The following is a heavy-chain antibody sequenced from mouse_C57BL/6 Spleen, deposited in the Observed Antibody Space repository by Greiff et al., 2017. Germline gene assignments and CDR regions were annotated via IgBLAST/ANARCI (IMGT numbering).Heavy chain of an antibody. CDR1: GYTFTSYD. D-gene: IGHD1-1*01. V-gene: IGHV1-85*01. CDR2: IYPRDGST. CDR3: ARREDYYGSKRSSWFAY. J-gene: IGHJ3*01. Sequence: LQESGPELVKPGASVKLSCKASGYTFTSYDINWVKQRPGQGLEWIGWIYPRDGSTKYNEKFKGKATLTVDTSSSTAYMELHSLTSEDSAVYFCARREDYYGSKRSSWFAYWGQGTLVTVSA.